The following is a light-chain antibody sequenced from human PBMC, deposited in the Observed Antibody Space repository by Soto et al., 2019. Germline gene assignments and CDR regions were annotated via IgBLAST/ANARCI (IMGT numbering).Light chain of an antibody. V-gene: IGKV1-5*01. CDR2: DAS. Sequence: DIQMTHSPSTLSASIGDIATITCRASESIRTWLAWYQRKPGKAPKFLIYDASSLESGVPSRFSGSGSGTEFTLTISNLQPDDFATYFCQQYHNYPRTFGQGTKVDIK. J-gene: IGKJ1*01. CDR3: QQYHNYPRT. CDR1: ESIRTW.